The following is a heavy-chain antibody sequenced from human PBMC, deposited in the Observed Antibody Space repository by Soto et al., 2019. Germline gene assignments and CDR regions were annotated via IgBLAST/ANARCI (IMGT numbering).Heavy chain of an antibody. V-gene: IGHV3-7*01. CDR1: GFTFDNSL. CDR2: IKEDGSEQ. J-gene: IGHJ4*02. Sequence: PRGSLRLSCVASGFTFDNSLMNCVRQAPGKGLQCVAKIKEDGSEQYYVASVQGSFTIPRDNAKNSLFLEMTSLRAEDTAVYYCARLNHFSTGYFNXWGQGTRGTVSX. CDR3: ARLNHFSTGYFNX. D-gene: IGHD3-3*02.